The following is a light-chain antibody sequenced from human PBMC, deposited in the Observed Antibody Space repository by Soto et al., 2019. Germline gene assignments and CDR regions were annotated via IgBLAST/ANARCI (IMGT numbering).Light chain of an antibody. Sequence: EIVMTPSPATLSVSPGERATLSCRASQSVSSNLAWYQQKPGQAPRLLIYGASTRATGIPARFSGSGSGTEFTLTISSLQSEDFAVYYWQQYNNWPPMYTFGQGTKLEIK. CDR2: GAS. V-gene: IGKV3-15*01. CDR3: QQYNNWPPMYT. J-gene: IGKJ2*01. CDR1: QSVSSN.